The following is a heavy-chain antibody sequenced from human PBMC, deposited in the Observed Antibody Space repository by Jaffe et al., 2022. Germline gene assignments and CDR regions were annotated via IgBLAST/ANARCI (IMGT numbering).Heavy chain of an antibody. J-gene: IGHJ4*02. D-gene: IGHD4-17*01. CDR1: GGSISSYY. CDR3: ARDQDDYGVVLPGY. CDR2: IYYSGST. V-gene: IGHV4-59*01. Sequence: QVQLQESGPGLVKPSETLSLTCTVSGGSISSYYWSWIRQPPGKGLEWIGYIYYSGSTNYNPSLKSRVTISVDTSKNQFSLKLSSVTAADTAVYYCARDQDDYGVVLPGYWGQGTLVTVSS.